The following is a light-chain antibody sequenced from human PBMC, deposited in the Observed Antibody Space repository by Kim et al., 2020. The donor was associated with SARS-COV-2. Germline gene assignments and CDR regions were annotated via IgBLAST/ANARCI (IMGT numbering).Light chain of an antibody. CDR2: KTS. Sequence: SASLGDRVTITCRASQTISNWLAWYQQKPERAPKLLIYKTSYLESGVPSRFSGGGSGTEFTLTISSLQPDDLATYYCQQYKTYPTFGQGTKVDIK. CDR1: QTISNW. V-gene: IGKV1-5*03. CDR3: QQYKTYPT. J-gene: IGKJ1*01.